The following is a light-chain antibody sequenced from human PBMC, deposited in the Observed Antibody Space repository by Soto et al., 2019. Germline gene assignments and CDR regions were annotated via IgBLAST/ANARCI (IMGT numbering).Light chain of an antibody. J-gene: IGKJ4*01. CDR1: QSVSSSY. Sequence: EIVLTQSPGTLSLSPGERATLSCRASQSVSSSYLAWYQQKPGQAPRLLIYDASSKATSIPDSFSGSGSGTDFTLTISRLEPEDFAVYYCQQYGSSLRFGGGTKVEIK. CDR3: QQYGSSLR. V-gene: IGKV3-20*01. CDR2: DAS.